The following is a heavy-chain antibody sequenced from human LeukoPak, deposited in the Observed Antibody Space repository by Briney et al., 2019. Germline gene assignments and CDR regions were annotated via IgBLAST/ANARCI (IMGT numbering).Heavy chain of an antibody. Sequence: PSETLSLTCTVSGGSISSYYWSWLRQPPGKGLEWSGYIYYSGSTNYNPSLKSRVTISVDTSKNQFSLKLSPVTAADTAVYYCARSYYDSSGYHFDYWGQGTLVTVSS. CDR3: ARSYYDSSGYHFDY. D-gene: IGHD3-22*01. J-gene: IGHJ4*02. CDR1: GGSISSYY. CDR2: IYYSGST. V-gene: IGHV4-59*08.